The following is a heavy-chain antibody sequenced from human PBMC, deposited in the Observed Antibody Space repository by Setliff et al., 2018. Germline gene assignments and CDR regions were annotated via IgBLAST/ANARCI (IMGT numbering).Heavy chain of an antibody. CDR3: AGNNAHLEWLFAWFDP. Sequence: ASETLSLPCTVSGGSISSSSYYWGWIGQPPGKGLEWMGSIYYSGSTYYNPSLKSRVTISVDTSKNQFSLKLSSVTAADTAVYYCAGNNAHLEWLFAWFDPWGQGTLVTVSS. V-gene: IGHV4-39*07. CDR2: IYYSGST. J-gene: IGHJ5*02. CDR1: GGSISSSSYY. D-gene: IGHD3-3*01.